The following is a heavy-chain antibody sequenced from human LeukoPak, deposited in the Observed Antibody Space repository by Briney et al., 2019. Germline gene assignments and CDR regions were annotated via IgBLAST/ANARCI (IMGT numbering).Heavy chain of an antibody. Sequence: GGSLRLSCAASGFTFSSYGMHWVRQAPGKGLEWVAVISYDGSNKYYADSVKGRFTISRDNSKNTLYLQMNSLRAEDTAVYHCAKDSPRSSGWHPDYWGQGTLVTVSS. D-gene: IGHD6-19*01. J-gene: IGHJ4*02. CDR1: GFTFSSYG. CDR2: ISYDGSNK. V-gene: IGHV3-30*18. CDR3: AKDSPRSSGWHPDY.